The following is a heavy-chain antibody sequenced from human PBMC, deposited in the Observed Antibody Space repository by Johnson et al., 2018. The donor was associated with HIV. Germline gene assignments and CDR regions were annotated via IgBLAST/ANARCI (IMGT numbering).Heavy chain of an antibody. CDR1: GFTFSSYA. V-gene: IGHV3-30-3*01. D-gene: IGHD6-19*01. Sequence: QVQLVESGGGLVQPGGSLRLSCAASGFTFSSYAMHWVRQAPGKGLEWVAVISYDGSNKYYADSVKGRFTISRDNSKNTLYLQMNSLRAEDTAVYYCAKAHRGIAVALVAFDIWGQGTMVTVSS. CDR2: ISYDGSNK. J-gene: IGHJ3*02. CDR3: AKAHRGIAVALVAFDI.